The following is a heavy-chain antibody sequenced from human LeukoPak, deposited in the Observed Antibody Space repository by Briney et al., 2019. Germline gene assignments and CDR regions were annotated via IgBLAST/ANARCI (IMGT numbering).Heavy chain of an antibody. CDR1: GGTFSSYA. CDR3: ARRPPYYSLEHYGMDV. J-gene: IGHJ6*04. CDR2: IIPIFGTA. Sequence: SVKVSCKASGGTFSSYAISWVRQAPGQGLEWMGGIIPIFGTANYAQKFQGRVTITAGESTSTAYMELSSLRSEDTAVYYCARRPPYYSLEHYGMDVWGKGTTVTVSS. V-gene: IGHV1-69*01. D-gene: IGHD3-16*01.